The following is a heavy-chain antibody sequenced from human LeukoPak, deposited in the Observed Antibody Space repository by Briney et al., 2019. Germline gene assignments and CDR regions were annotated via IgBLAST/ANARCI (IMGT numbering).Heavy chain of an antibody. J-gene: IGHJ5*02. CDR1: GYTFTDYY. CDR2: INPHSGGT. Sequence: ASVKVSCKASGYTFTDYYMHWVRQAPGPGLEWRGWINPHSGGTDHAQKFQGRVTMTRDTSITTAYMELSRLIFDDTAVYYCARDPLRRSGSWFGSNWFDPWGQGTLVTVSS. CDR3: ARDPLRRSGSWFGSNWFDP. D-gene: IGHD2-15*01. V-gene: IGHV1-2*02.